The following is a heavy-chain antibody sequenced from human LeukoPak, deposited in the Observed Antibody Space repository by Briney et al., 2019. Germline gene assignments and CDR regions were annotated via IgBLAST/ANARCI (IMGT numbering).Heavy chain of an antibody. V-gene: IGHV3-23*01. CDR2: ISGSGGST. Sequence: PGGSLRLSCAASGFNFGSYSMTWVRQAPGKGLEWVSAISGSGGSTYYADSVKGRFTISRDNSKNTLYLQMNSLRAEDTAVYYCAKDTKQWLRLATWGQGTLVTVSS. D-gene: IGHD6-19*01. CDR1: GFNFGSYS. CDR3: AKDTKQWLRLAT. J-gene: IGHJ5*02.